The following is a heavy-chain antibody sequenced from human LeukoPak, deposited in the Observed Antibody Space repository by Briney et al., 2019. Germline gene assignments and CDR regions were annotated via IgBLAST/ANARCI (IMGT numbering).Heavy chain of an antibody. V-gene: IGHV4-38-2*02. D-gene: IGHD6-13*01. CDR3: AREGTHTSTWFHWFDP. CDR1: GHPISSDYY. Sequence: SETLSLTCSVSGHPISSDYYWAWIRQPPGKGLEWIGSSYHSGNSYYNKSLKSRVTISIDTSNNQFSLNLRSVTAADTAVYYCAREGTHTSTWFHWFDPWGLGTLVTVSS. CDR2: SYHSGNS. J-gene: IGHJ5*02.